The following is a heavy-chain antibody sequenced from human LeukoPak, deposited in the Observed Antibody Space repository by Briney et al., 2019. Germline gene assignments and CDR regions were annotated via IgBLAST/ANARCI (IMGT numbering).Heavy chain of an antibody. Sequence: SVKVACKASGYTFTGYYMHWVRQAPGQGLEWMGWINPNSGGTNYAQKVQGRVTMTMDTSISTAYMELSRRRSDDTAVYYCARVNWSGGSCYWYYMDVWGKGTTVSISS. CDR3: ARVNWSGGSCYWYYMDV. V-gene: IGHV1-2*02. CDR2: INPNSGGT. CDR1: GYTFTGYY. D-gene: IGHD2-15*01. J-gene: IGHJ6*03.